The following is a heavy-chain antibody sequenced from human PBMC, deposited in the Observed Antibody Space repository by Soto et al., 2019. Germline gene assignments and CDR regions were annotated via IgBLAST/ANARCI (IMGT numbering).Heavy chain of an antibody. CDR2: IYHTGSS. J-gene: IGHJ3*02. V-gene: IGHV4-30-2*01. CDR1: GGSISSGASS. Sequence: QLQLQESGSGLVKPSQTLSLTCAVSGGSISSGASSWSWIRQPPGKGLEWIGYIYHTGSSYYNPSLKSRVTISIDRSKNQFSLRVNSVTAADTAVYYCARYTTVTPLDAFDIWGQGTMVTVSS. D-gene: IGHD4-17*01. CDR3: ARYTTVTPLDAFDI.